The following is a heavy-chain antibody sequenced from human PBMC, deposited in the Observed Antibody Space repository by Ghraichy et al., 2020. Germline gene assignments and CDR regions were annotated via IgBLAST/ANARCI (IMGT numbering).Heavy chain of an antibody. D-gene: IGHD3-22*01. CDR2: VSTSGGST. CDR1: GFTFSNYA. CDR3: AKDRSTYYHDSSGYYSH. J-gene: IGHJ1*01. Sequence: LSLTCAASGFTFSNYAMTWVRQAPGKGLEWVSAVSTSGGSTYYADSVKGRFTIPRDNSKNTLYLQMNSLRAEDTAVYYCAKDRSTYYHDSSGYYSHWGEGTLVTVSS. V-gene: IGHV3-23*01.